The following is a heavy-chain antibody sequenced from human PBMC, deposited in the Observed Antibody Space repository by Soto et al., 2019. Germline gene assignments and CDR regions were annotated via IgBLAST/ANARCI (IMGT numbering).Heavy chain of an antibody. V-gene: IGHV1-18*01. CDR1: VYTFTSYG. CDR2: ISAYNGNT. D-gene: IGHD1-20*01. Sequence: XSVKVSCKASVYTFTSYGISWVRQAPGQGLEWMGWISAYNGNTNYAQKLQGRVTMTTDTSTSTAYMELRSLRSDDTAVYYCASGQGQPSYNWNGPFPLDSWGQGTLVTVSS. CDR3: ASGQGQPSYNWNGPFPLDS. J-gene: IGHJ5*01.